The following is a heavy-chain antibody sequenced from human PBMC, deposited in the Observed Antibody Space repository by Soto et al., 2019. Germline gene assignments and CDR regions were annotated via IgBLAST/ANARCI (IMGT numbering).Heavy chain of an antibody. V-gene: IGHV1-69*01. D-gene: IGHD3-10*01. CDR2: IIPIFGTA. CDR3: ASWLGEFLIPED. CDR1: GGTFSSYA. J-gene: IGHJ4*02. Sequence: QVQLVQSGAEVKKPGSSVKVSCKASGGTFSSYAISWVRQAPGQGLEWMGGIIPIFGTANYAQKFQGRVTITADESTGTAYMELSSLRSEEKAVYYCASWLGEFLIPEDWGQGTLVTVSS.